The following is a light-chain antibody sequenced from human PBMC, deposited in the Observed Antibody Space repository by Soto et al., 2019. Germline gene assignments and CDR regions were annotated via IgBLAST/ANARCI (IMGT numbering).Light chain of an antibody. CDR1: SGHSSYA. V-gene: IGLV4-69*01. CDR2: LNGDGSH. J-gene: IGLJ2*01. Sequence: QPVLTQSPSASASLGASVKLTCTLSSGHSSYAIAWHQQQPEKGPRYLMKLNGDGSHSKGDGIPDRFSGSSSGAERDLTSSRLQAEDEADYYCQTWGPGIRGVFGGGTKLTVL. CDR3: QTWGPGIRGV.